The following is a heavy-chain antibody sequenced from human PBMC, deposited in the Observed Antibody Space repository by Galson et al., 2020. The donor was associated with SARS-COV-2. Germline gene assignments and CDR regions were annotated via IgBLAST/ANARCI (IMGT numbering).Heavy chain of an antibody. Sequence: ASVKVSCKASGYTFTGYYMHWVRQAPGQGLEWMGWINPNSGGTNYAQKFQGRVTMTRDTSISTAYMELSRLRSDDTAVYYCASMTTVTGKRYYYYGMDVWGQGTTVTVS. V-gene: IGHV1-2*02. CDR2: INPNSGGT. D-gene: IGHD4-17*01. CDR1: GYTFTGYY. CDR3: ASMTTVTGKRYYYYGMDV. J-gene: IGHJ6*02.